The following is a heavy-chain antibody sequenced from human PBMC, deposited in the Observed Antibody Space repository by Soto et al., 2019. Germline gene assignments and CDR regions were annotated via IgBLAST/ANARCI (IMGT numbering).Heavy chain of an antibody. CDR1: GGSISRYY. D-gene: IGHD6-13*01. CDR3: ARVGYSSSWYYFDY. J-gene: IGHJ4*02. V-gene: IGHV4-59*08. CDR2: IYYSGST. Sequence: SEALSLTCTVSGGSISRYYWSWIRQPPGKGLEWIGYIYYSGSTNYNPSLKSRVAISVDTSKNQFSLKLSSVTAADTAVYYCARVGYSSSWYYFDYWGQGTLVTVSS.